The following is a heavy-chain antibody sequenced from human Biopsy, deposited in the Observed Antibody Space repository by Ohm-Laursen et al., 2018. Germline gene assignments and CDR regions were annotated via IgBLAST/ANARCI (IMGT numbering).Heavy chain of an antibody. CDR2: VMPFFGTA. J-gene: IGHJ5*02. V-gene: IGHV1-69*06. CDR1: GGTFSSDI. D-gene: IGHD3-22*01. Sequence: GSSVKVSCKASGGTFSSDIFAWVRQAPGQRPEWMGDVMPFFGTAQYAPKLQGRVSMTADKTTYTAYMELTSLTSEDTAVYFCARHYYDTSGYNWFDPWGQGIPVTVSS. CDR3: ARHYYDTSGYNWFDP.